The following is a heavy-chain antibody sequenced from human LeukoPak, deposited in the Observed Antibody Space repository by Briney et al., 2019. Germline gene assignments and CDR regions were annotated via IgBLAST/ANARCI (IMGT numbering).Heavy chain of an antibody. D-gene: IGHD1-1*01. CDR2: ISGSSGII. CDR1: GFTFNTYT. V-gene: IGHV3-48*01. J-gene: IGHJ4*02. Sequence: GGSLRLSCAASGFTFNTYTMNWVRQAPGKGLEWVSYISGSSGIIDYADSVRGRFTISRDNAKNSLYLQMNSLRAEDTALYYCAKDFVRYNIQFDYWGQGALVTVSS. CDR3: AKDFVRYNIQFDY.